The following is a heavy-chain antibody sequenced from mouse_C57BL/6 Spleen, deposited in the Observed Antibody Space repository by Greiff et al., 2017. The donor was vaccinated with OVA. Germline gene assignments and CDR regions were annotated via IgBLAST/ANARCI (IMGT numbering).Heavy chain of an antibody. CDR3: ARSRDGYPFFDY. J-gene: IGHJ2*01. Sequence: VQLKESGAELVRPGTSVKVSCKASGYAFTNYLIEWVKQRPGQGLEWIGVINPGSGGTNYNEKFKGKATLTADKSSSTAYMQLSSLTSEDSAVYFCARSRDGYPFFDYWGQGTTLTVSS. D-gene: IGHD2-3*01. V-gene: IGHV1-54*01. CDR1: GYAFTNYL. CDR2: INPGSGGT.